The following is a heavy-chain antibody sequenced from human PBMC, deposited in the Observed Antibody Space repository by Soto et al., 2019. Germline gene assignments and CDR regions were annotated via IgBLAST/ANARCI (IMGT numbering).Heavy chain of an antibody. CDR3: ARGIVVVPENWFDP. CDR2: IYYSGST. V-gene: IGHV4-39*01. CDR1: GGYISSSVDY. D-gene: IGHD2-2*01. J-gene: IGHJ5*02. Sequence: PSETRALTCTVSGGYISSSVDYWVWIRQPPGKGLEWLGSIYYSGSTYYNPSLKSRVTISVDTSKNQFSLKLSSVTAADTAVYYSARGIVVVPENWFDPWGQGTLVTVSS.